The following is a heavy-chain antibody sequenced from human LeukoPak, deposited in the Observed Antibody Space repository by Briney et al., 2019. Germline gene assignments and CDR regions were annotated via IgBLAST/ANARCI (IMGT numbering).Heavy chain of an antibody. J-gene: IGHJ3*02. CDR1: GFTFSNSW. CDR2: IKQDGSEK. D-gene: IGHD3-3*01. CDR3: ARVGGYGGYDTFDI. V-gene: IGHV3-7*04. Sequence: PGGSLRLSCAASGFTFSNSWMSWVRQAPGKGLEWVANIKQDGSEKYYVDSVKGRFTISRDNAKNSLYLQMNSLRAEDTAVYYCARVGGYGGYDTFDIWGQGTLVTVSS.